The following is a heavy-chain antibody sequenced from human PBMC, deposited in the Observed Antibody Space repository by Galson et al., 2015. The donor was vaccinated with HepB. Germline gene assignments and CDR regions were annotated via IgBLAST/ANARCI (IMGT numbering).Heavy chain of an antibody. V-gene: IGHV1-18*01. D-gene: IGHD3-22*01. J-gene: IGHJ3*02. CDR3: ARDLAKAWLFVHDAFDI. CDR2: ISAYNGNT. CDR1: GYTFTSYG. Sequence: SVKVSCKASGYTFTSYGISWVRQAPGQGLEWMGWISAYNGNTNYAQKLQGRVTMTTDTSTSTAYMELRSLRSDDTAVYYCARDLAKAWLFVHDAFDIWGQGTMVTVSS.